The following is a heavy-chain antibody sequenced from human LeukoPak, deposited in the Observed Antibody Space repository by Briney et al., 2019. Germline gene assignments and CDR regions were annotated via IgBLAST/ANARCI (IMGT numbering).Heavy chain of an antibody. Sequence: GGSLRLSCAASGFTFSGSAMHWVRQASGKGLEWIGRIRSKANSYATAYAASVKGRFTISRDDSKNTAYLQMNSLKTEDTAVYYCTSPIEYSSSSGGYSGDDNYYYYMDVWGKGTTVTVSS. V-gene: IGHV3-73*01. CDR1: GFTFSGSA. J-gene: IGHJ6*03. CDR2: IRSKANSYAT. CDR3: TSPIEYSSSSGGYSGDDNYYYYMDV. D-gene: IGHD6-6*01.